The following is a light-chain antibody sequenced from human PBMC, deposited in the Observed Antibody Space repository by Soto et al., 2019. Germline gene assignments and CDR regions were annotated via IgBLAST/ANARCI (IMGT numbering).Light chain of an antibody. Sequence: EIVLTQSPATLSLSPGERATLSCRASQSVSSSYLAWCQQKPGQAPRLLIYGVSSRATGIPDRFSGSGSGTDFTLTISGLEPEDFAVYYCQQYGSSPTFGGGTKVDIK. CDR2: GVS. CDR3: QQYGSSPT. CDR1: QSVSSSY. V-gene: IGKV3-20*01. J-gene: IGKJ4*01.